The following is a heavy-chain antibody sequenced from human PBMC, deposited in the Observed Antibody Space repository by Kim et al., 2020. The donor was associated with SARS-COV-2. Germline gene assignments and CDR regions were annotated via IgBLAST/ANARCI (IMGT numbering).Heavy chain of an antibody. D-gene: IGHD6-19*01. CDR1: GYTFTSYY. CDR3: ARGIAVASTHESYYFDY. Sequence: ASVKVSCKASGYTFTSYYMHWVRQAPGQGLEWMGIINPSGGSTSYAQKFQGRVTMTRDTSTSTVYMELSSLRSEDTAVYYCARGIAVASTHESYYFDYWGQGTLVTVSS. CDR2: INPSGGST. J-gene: IGHJ4*02. V-gene: IGHV1-46*01.